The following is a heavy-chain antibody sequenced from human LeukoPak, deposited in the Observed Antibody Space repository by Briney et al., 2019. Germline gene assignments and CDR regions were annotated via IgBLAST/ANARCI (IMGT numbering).Heavy chain of an antibody. CDR3: ARLYYYDSSGANDAFDI. J-gene: IGHJ3*02. V-gene: IGHV4-39*07. CDR2: IYYSGST. Sequence: PSETLSLTCTVSGGSISSSSYYWGWIRQPPGKGLEWIGSIYYSGSTYYNPSLKSRVTISVDTSKNQFSLKLSSVTAADTAVYYCARLYYYDSSGANDAFDIWGQGTMVTVSS. CDR1: GGSISSSSYY. D-gene: IGHD3-22*01.